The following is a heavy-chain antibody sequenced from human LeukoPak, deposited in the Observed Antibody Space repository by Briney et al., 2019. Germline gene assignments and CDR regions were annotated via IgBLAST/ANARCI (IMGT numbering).Heavy chain of an antibody. CDR3: VKARDILTDPNFDY. CDR1: GFTFSSYG. J-gene: IGHJ4*02. V-gene: IGHV3-30*18. Sequence: GGSLRLSCAASGFTFSSYGMHWVRQAPGKGLEWVAVISYDGSNKYYADSVKGRFTISRDNSKNTLYLQMNSLRAEDTAAYYCVKARDILTDPNFDYWGQGTLVTVSS. D-gene: IGHD3-9*01. CDR2: ISYDGSNK.